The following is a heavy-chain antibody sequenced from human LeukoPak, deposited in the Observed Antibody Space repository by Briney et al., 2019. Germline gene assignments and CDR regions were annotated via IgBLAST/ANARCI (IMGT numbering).Heavy chain of an antibody. D-gene: IGHD3-10*01. Sequence: PGGSLRLSCSASGFIFSNYGMYWVRQAPGKGLEFVSAISSDGDNTFYADSVKGRFTISRDNAKNSLYLQMNSLRAEDTAVYYCARVGWFGGFYFDYWGQGILVTVSS. CDR3: ARVGWFGGFYFDY. CDR2: ISSDGDNT. V-gene: IGHV3-64*04. CDR1: GFIFSNYG. J-gene: IGHJ4*02.